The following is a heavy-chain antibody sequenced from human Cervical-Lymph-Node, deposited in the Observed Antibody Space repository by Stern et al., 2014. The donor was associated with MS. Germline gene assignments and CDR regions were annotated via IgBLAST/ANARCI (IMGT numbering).Heavy chain of an antibody. Sequence: MQLVESGGDVAQPGGSLRLSCVASRFIFTNYTMHWVRQAPGKGLEWVAVISYDGNNQFYADSVKGRFTISRDNSKNTLYLQMNSLRVEDMAVYYCARSPFSNQMLFDYLDYWGQGTLVTVSS. V-gene: IGHV3-30-3*01. CDR2: ISYDGNNQ. D-gene: IGHD2-2*01. CDR3: ARSPFSNQMLFDYLDY. J-gene: IGHJ4*02. CDR1: RFIFTNYT.